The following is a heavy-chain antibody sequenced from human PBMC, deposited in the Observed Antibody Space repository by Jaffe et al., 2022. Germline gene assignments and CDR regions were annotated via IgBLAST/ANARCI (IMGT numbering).Heavy chain of an antibody. CDR2: IYTSGST. CDR3: ARGPRFVMWIHLIDAFDI. CDR1: GGSISSGSYY. Sequence: QVQLQESGPGLVKPSQTLSLTCTVSGGSISSGSYYWSWIRQPAGKGLEWIGRIYTSGSTNYNPSLKSRVTISVDTSKNQFSLKLSSVTAADTAVYYCARGPRFVMWIHLIDAFDIWGQGTMVTVSS. V-gene: IGHV4-61*02. J-gene: IGHJ3*02. D-gene: IGHD5-18*01.